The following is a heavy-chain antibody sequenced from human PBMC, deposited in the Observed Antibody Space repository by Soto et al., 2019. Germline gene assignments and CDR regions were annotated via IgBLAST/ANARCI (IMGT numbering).Heavy chain of an antibody. CDR3: ARGLGTYYYYGMDV. V-gene: IGHV4-31*02. CDR1: GGSIRSGGYY. CDR2: IYYSGST. Sequence: LCGGSIRSGGYYWSWIRQHPGKGLEWIGYIYYSGSTYYNPSLKSRVTISVDTSKNQFSLKLSSVTAADTAVYYCARGLGTYYYYGMDVWGQGTTVTVSS. D-gene: IGHD1-1*01. J-gene: IGHJ6*02.